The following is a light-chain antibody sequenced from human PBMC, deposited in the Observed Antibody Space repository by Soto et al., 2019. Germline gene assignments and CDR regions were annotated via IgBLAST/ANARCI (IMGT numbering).Light chain of an antibody. Sequence: EIVLTQSPGTLSLSPGERASLSCRASQSISSDLAWYQQQPGQAPRLLIYGASTRATGIPARFGGRGSGTEFTLTISSLQSEDFEIYYCQQYNNWPITFGQGTRLEI. CDR2: GAS. CDR3: QQYNNWPIT. V-gene: IGKV3D-15*01. J-gene: IGKJ5*01. CDR1: QSISSD.